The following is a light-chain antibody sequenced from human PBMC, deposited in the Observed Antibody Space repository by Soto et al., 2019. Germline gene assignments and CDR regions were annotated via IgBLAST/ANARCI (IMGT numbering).Light chain of an antibody. CDR1: SSDVGGYKY. CDR2: EVS. V-gene: IGLV2-14*01. CDR3: SSYTSINTRV. Sequence: QSVLTQPASVSGSPGQSITISCTGTSSDVGGYKYVSWYQQHPGKAPKLMIFEVSNRPSGVSNRFSGSKSGNTASLTISGLQAEDEADYYCSSYTSINTRVFGGGTKLTVL. J-gene: IGLJ3*02.